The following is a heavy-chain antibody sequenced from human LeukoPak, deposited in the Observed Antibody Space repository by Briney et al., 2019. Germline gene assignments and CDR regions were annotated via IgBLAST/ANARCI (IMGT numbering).Heavy chain of an antibody. CDR1: GFTFSSYW. J-gene: IGHJ4*02. Sequence: GGSLRLSCAASGFTFSSYWMSWVRQAPGKGLEWVANIKQDGSEENYVDSVKGRFTISRDNAKNSLYLQMNSLRAEDTAVYYCARDGYNLSGDWGEIDYWGQGTLVTVSS. D-gene: IGHD5-24*01. CDR2: IKQDGSEE. V-gene: IGHV3-7*01. CDR3: ARDGYNLSGDWGEIDY.